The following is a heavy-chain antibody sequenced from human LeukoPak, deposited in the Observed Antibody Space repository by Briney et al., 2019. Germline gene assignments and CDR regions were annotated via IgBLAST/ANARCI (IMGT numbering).Heavy chain of an antibody. CDR3: VREGEGPLSKDFDY. V-gene: IGHV1-2*02. J-gene: IGHJ4*02. D-gene: IGHD2/OR15-2a*01. CDR2: IGPHSTFT. Sequence: ASMKVSCKSSGLTFTDHYIHWVRQGPGQGLEWMGYIGPHSTFTSSPQEFQGRVTMTRDASMSTAYMELTRLTSDDTAVYYCVREGEGPLSKDFDYWGQGTLVTVSS. CDR1: GLTFTDHY.